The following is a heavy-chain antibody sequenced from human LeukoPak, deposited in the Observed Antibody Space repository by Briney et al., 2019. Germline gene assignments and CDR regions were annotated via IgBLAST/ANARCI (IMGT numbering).Heavy chain of an antibody. J-gene: IGHJ4*02. CDR2: INSGHSV. CDR1: GCSFSSYE. Sequence: GGSLRLSCVVSGCSFSSYEMNWVRQAPGKGLEWVSYINSGHSVHYADSVKGRFTVSRDNARDSLYLQMNSLRAEDTAVYYCARSLSGYITDSLFEQWGQGTLVTVSS. CDR3: ARSLSGYITDSLFEQ. D-gene: IGHD5-12*01. V-gene: IGHV3-48*03.